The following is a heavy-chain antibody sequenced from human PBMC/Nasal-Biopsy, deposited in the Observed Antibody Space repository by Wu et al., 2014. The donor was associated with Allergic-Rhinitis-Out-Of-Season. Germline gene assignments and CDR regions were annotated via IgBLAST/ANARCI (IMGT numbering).Heavy chain of an antibody. J-gene: IGHJ5*02. V-gene: IGHV3-30*04. CDR3: ARDLEGGTTENWFDP. CDR2: ISYDGSNK. CDR1: GFTFSSYA. Sequence: LRLSCAASGFTFSSYAMHWVRQAPGKGLEWVAVISYDGSNKYYADSVKGRFTISRDNSKNTLYLQMNSLRAEDTAVYYCARDLEGGTTENWFDPGAREPWSPSPQ. D-gene: IGHD1-7*01.